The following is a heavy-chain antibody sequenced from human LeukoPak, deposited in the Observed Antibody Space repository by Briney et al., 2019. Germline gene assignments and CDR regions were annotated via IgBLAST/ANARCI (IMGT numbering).Heavy chain of an antibody. CDR2: IYSGGST. V-gene: IGHV3-53*01. Sequence: GGSLRLSCAVSGFTVSSNYSSWVRQAPGKGLEWVSVIYSGGSTYYADSVKGRFTISRDNSKNTLYLQMNSLRAEDTAVYYCARARRDNWNDRGAFDYWGQGTLVTVSS. D-gene: IGHD1-1*01. J-gene: IGHJ4*02. CDR3: ARARRDNWNDRGAFDY. CDR1: GFTVSSNY.